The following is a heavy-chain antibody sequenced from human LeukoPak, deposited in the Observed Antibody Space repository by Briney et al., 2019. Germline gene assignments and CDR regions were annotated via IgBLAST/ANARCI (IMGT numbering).Heavy chain of an antibody. V-gene: IGHV4-34*01. Sequence: SETLSLTCAVYGGSFSGYYWSWIRQPPGKGLKWIGEINHSGSSNYNPSLKSRVTISVDTSKNQFSLKLSSVTAADTAVYYCAREREDIVVVPAAIRRDWFDPWGQGTLVTVSS. CDR2: INHSGSS. CDR3: AREREDIVVVPAAIRRDWFDP. D-gene: IGHD2-2*02. J-gene: IGHJ5*02. CDR1: GGSFSGYY.